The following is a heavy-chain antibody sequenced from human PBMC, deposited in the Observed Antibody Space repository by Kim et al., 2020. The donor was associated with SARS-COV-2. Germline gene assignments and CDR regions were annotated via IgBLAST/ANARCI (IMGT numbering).Heavy chain of an antibody. CDR3: ATGSITIFGVVPRYGMYV. V-gene: IGHV1-24*01. CDR1: GYTLTELS. J-gene: IGHJ6*02. CDR2: FDPEDGET. Sequence: ASVKVSCKVSGYTLTELSMHWVRQAPGKGLEWMGGFDPEDGETIYAQKFQGRVTMTEDTSTDTAYMELSSLRSEDTAVYYCATGSITIFGVVPRYGMYVWGQRTTVTVSS. D-gene: IGHD3-3*01.